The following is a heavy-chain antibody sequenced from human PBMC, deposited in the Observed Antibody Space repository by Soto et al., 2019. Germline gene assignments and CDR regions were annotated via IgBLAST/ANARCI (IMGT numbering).Heavy chain of an antibody. V-gene: IGHV4-31*03. CDR2: IYYSGST. J-gene: IGHJ6*04. D-gene: IGHD2-2*01. Sequence: PSETLSLTCTVSGGSISSGGYYWSWIRQYPGKGLEWIGYIYYSGSTYYNPSLKSRVTISVDTSKNQFSLKLSSVTAADTAVYYCARDRIVVVPAAISDRDSYYYGMDVWGKGTTVTVSS. CDR3: ARDRIVVVPAAISDRDSYYYGMDV. CDR1: GGSISSGGYY.